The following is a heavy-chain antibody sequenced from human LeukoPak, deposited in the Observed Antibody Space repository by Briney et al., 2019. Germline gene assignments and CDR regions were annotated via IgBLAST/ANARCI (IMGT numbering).Heavy chain of an antibody. J-gene: IGHJ6*03. CDR2: IYYSGST. CDR1: GGSISSYY. Sequence: SETLSLTCTVSGGSISSYYWSWIRQPPGKGLEWIGYIYYSGSTNYNPSLKSRVTISVDTSKNQFSLKLSSVTAADTAVYYCARDIVATNYYYMDVWGKGTTVTVSS. V-gene: IGHV4-59*12. CDR3: ARDIVATNYYYMDV. D-gene: IGHD5-12*01.